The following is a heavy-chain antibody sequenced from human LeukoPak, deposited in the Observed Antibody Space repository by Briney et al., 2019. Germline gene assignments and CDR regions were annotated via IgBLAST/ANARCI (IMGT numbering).Heavy chain of an antibody. CDR1: SGSITGYF. J-gene: IGHJ4*02. Sequence: SETLSLTCTVSSGSITGYFWSWIRQPPGKGLEYIGHIYYTGTTDYNPSLKGRVTMSIDTSKNQFSLRLISVTASDTAVYFCAGAPNRHFFDYWGQGTLVAVSS. CDR2: IYYTGTT. CDR3: AGAPNRHFFDY. V-gene: IGHV4-59*01.